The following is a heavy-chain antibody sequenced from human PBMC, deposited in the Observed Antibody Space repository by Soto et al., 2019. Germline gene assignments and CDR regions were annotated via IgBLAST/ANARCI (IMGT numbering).Heavy chain of an antibody. V-gene: IGHV4-31*01. CDR3: AREARSIRVTMVRGVMDAFDI. J-gene: IGHJ3*02. CDR2: IYYSGST. CDR1: GGSISSGGYY. D-gene: IGHD3-10*01. Sequence: QVQLQESGPGLVKPSQTLSLTCTVSGGSISSGGYYWSWIRQHPGKGLEWIGYIYYSGSTYYNPSLKSQVTISVDTSKNHFSLKLSCVAAAATAVYYCAREARSIRVTMVRGVMDAFDIWGQGTMVTVSS.